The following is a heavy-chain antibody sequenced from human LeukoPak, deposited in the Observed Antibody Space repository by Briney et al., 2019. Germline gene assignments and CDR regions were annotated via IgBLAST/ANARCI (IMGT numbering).Heavy chain of an antibody. CDR3: ARDSYMDV. CDR2: IFHTGST. V-gene: IGHV4-38-2*02. Sequence: SETLSLTCTVSGNSISSDYYWGWIRQPPGQGLEWIGSIFHTGSTNYNPSLKSRVTMSVDTSKNQFSLKLSSVTAADTAVYYCARDSYMDVWGKGTTVTISS. J-gene: IGHJ6*03. CDR1: GNSISSDYY.